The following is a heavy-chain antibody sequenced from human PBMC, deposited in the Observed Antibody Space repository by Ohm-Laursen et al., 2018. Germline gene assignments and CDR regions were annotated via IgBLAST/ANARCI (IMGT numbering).Heavy chain of an antibody. V-gene: IGHV3-NL1*01. Sequence: SLRLSCAASGFTFSSYGMHWVRQAPGKGLEWVSVITAAGGGATYYADSVKGRFTISRDNAKNSLYLQMNSLRAEDTALYYCAKDSSGRGYYYYGMDVWGQGTTVTVSS. J-gene: IGHJ6*02. CDR2: ITAAGGGAT. CDR1: GFTFSSYG. D-gene: IGHD6-19*01. CDR3: AKDSSGRGYYYYGMDV.